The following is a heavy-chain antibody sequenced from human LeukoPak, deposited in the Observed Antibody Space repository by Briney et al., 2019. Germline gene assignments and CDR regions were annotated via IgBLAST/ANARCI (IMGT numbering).Heavy chain of an antibody. J-gene: IGHJ4*02. Sequence: GGSLRLSCAASGFTFDDYAMHWVRHAPGKGLEWVSGISWNSGSIGYADSVKGRFTISRDNAKNPLYLQMNSLRAEDMALYYCAKDASPYGGKGQSYYFDYWGQGTLVTVSS. CDR2: ISWNSGSI. CDR1: GFTFDDYA. D-gene: IGHD4-23*01. V-gene: IGHV3-9*03. CDR3: AKDASPYGGKGQSYYFDY.